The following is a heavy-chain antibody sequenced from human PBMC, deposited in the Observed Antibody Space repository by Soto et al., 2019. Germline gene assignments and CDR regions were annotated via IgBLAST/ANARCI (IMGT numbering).Heavy chain of an antibody. V-gene: IGHV4-59*01. CDR2: GYYSGST. J-gene: IGHJ4*02. CDR1: GDSISNYH. CDR3: ARGYYYYHN. D-gene: IGHD3-22*01. Sequence: PSETLSLTCTVSGDSISNYHWSWIRQPPGKGLEWIGYGYYSGSTNYNPSLKSRVTISVDTSKNQFSLKLSSVTAADTAVYYCARGYYYYHNWGQGTLVTVSS.